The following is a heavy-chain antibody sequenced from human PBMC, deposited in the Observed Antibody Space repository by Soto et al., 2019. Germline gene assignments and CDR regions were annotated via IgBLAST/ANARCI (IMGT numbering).Heavy chain of an antibody. Sequence: PGESLKISCQGSGYSFTIYWIGWVRQMPGKGLEWMGIIYPGDSDTRYSPSFQGQVTLSVDTSKSQFSLKLSSVTAADTAVYYCARGNMTTVTTSRDYYYYGMDVWGQGTTVTVSS. J-gene: IGHJ6*02. CDR2: IYPGDSDT. CDR1: GYSFTIYW. D-gene: IGHD4-17*01. CDR3: ARGNMTTVTTSRDYYYYGMDV. V-gene: IGHV5-51*01.